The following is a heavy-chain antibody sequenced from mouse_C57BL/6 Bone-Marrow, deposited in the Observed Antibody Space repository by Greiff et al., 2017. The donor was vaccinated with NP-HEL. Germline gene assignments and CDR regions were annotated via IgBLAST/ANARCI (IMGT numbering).Heavy chain of an antibody. D-gene: IGHD1-1*01. Sequence: VQLQQPGAELVKPGASVKLSCKASGYTFTSYWMHWVKQRPGQGLEWIGMIHPNSGSTNYNEKFKSKATLTVDKSSSTAYMQLSSLTSEDSAVYYCASITTVVPYWYFDVWGTGTTVTVSS. CDR1: GYTFTSYW. CDR3: ASITTVVPYWYFDV. J-gene: IGHJ1*03. CDR2: IHPNSGST. V-gene: IGHV1-64*01.